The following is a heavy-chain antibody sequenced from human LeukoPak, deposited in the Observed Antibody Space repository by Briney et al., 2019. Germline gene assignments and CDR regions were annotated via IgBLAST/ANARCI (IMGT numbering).Heavy chain of an antibody. CDR3: ARETYYYDSSGIYYYYYYMDV. CDR1: GGSISSYY. D-gene: IGHD3-22*01. CDR2: IYYSGST. Sequence: SETLSLTCTVSGGSISSYYWSWIRQPPGKGLEWIGHIYYSGSTNYNPSLKSRVTISVDTSKNQFSLKLSSVTAADTAVYYCARETYYYDSSGIYYYYYYMDVWGKGTTVTVSS. V-gene: IGHV4-59*01. J-gene: IGHJ6*03.